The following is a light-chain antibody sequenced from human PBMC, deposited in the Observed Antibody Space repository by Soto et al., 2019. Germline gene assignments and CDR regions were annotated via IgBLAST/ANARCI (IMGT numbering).Light chain of an antibody. CDR3: CSLTTSHTYV. CDR1: SSDVGGYNY. V-gene: IGLV2-14*01. CDR2: EVT. Sequence: QSVLTQPASVSGSPGQSITISCTGTSSDVGGYNYVSWYQLHPGKAPKLILYEVTNRPSGVSDRFSGSKSGNTASLTISGLQAEDEADYYCCSLTTSHTYVFGSGTKVTVL. J-gene: IGLJ1*01.